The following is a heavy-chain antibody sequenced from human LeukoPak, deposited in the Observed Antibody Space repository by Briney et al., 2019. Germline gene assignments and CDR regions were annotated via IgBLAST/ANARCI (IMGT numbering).Heavy chain of an antibody. CDR2: VYSDGSA. D-gene: IGHD5-24*01. J-gene: IGHJ5*02. V-gene: IGHV3-53*01. Sequence: GGSLRLSCIAPGFTVISNYMSWVRQAPGKGLEWISVVYSDGSADYADSVRGRFTTSRDNSKTTLYLQMNSLRVEDTAVYYCAMVEMSTISFSWGQGTLVTVSS. CDR3: AMVEMSTISFS. CDR1: GFTVISNY.